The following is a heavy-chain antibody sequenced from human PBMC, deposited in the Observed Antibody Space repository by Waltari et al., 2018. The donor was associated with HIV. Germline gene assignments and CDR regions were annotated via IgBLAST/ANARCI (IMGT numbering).Heavy chain of an antibody. V-gene: IGHV2-70*04. CDR2: MDCNDNN. CDR3: ARTAFRSSPD. J-gene: IGHJ4*02. Sequence: QVTLKESGPALVRATQTLTVTCTFSGFSLRTTGMRVSWIRQPPGQALEWLDYMDCNDNNFFITFLPTRLPISEDSSKNQVVLSVTNVDPVDTGTYFCARTAFRSSPDWGQGILVTVSS. CDR1: GFSLRTTGMR. D-gene: IGHD6-13*01.